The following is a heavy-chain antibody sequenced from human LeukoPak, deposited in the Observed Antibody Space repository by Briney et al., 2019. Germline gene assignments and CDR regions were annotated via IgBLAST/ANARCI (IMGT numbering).Heavy chain of an antibody. J-gene: IGHJ6*02. CDR3: TKDSDTPEVVAATRMDV. Sequence: WGSLTLSCAASGFTFSSYDWRWVRQAPGKGLEWVAVISYDGSDKYYADSVKGRFTISRDNSKNTLYLQMNSLRAEDTAVYYSTKDSDTPEVVAATRMDVWGQGTTVTVSS. CDR2: ISYDGSDK. CDR1: GFTFSSYD. D-gene: IGHD2-15*01. V-gene: IGHV3-30*18.